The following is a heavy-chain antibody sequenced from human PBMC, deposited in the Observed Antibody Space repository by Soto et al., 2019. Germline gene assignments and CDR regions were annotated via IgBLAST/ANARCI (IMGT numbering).Heavy chain of an antibody. J-gene: IGHJ6*02. D-gene: IGHD3-10*01. CDR2: MNPNRGNT. Sequence: QVQLVQSGAEVKKPGASVKVSCKASGYTFTSYDINWVRQATGQGLEWMGWMNPNRGNTGYAQKFQGRVTMPRKTSLSTAEMELSGVRSEETAVYYSARGGMRGGLVRGVTRGGCGMDVWGRGTTVAVSS. CDR3: ARGGMRGGLVRGVTRGGCGMDV. V-gene: IGHV1-8*01. CDR1: GYTFTSYD.